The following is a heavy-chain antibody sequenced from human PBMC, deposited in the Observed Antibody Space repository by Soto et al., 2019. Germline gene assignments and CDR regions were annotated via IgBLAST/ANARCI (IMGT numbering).Heavy chain of an antibody. V-gene: IGHV1-69*13. CDR1: GGTFSSYA. CDR3: ARDGYSSGWSYYFDY. CDR2: IIPIFGTA. J-gene: IGHJ4*02. Sequence: ASVKVSCKASGGTFSSYAISWVRQAPGQGLEWVGGIIPIFGTANYAQKFQGRVTITADESTSTAYMELSSLRSEDTAVYYCARDGYSSGWSYYFDYWGQGTLVTVSS. D-gene: IGHD6-19*01.